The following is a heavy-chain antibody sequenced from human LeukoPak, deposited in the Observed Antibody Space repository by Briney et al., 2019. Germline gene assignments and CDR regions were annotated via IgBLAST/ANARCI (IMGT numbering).Heavy chain of an antibody. Sequence: SETLSLTCTVSGDSISSYYWSWIRQPPGKGLEWIGYIYDSGSTNYNPSLKSRVTISLDTSKNQFSLKLSSVTAAETAVYYCARMGSSGLAQYYFDYWGQGTLVTVSS. V-gene: IGHV4-59*01. CDR1: GDSISSYY. CDR2: IYDSGST. D-gene: IGHD3-22*01. J-gene: IGHJ4*02. CDR3: ARMGSSGLAQYYFDY.